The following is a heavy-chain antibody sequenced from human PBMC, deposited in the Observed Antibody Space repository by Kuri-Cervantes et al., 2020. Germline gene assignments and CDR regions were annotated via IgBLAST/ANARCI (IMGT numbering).Heavy chain of an antibody. CDR1: GDSISTYY. V-gene: IGHV4-59*01. CDR3: ARVRIHYYDSSPYWYYFDK. J-gene: IGHJ4*02. Sequence: SETLSLTCTVSGDSISTYYWSWIRQPPGEGLEWIANIYHSGSTYYNPSLKSRVTISIDTSKNQFSLKLTSVTAADTAVYYCARVRIHYYDSSPYWYYFDKWGQGTLVTVSS. CDR2: IYHSGST. D-gene: IGHD3-22*01.